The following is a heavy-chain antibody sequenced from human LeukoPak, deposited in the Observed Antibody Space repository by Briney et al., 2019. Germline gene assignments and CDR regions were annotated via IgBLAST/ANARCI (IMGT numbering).Heavy chain of an antibody. CDR3: ARDRSGYYDSSGYFGYNWFDP. J-gene: IGHJ5*02. CDR1: GFTFGSYS. V-gene: IGHV3-21*01. CDR2: ISSSSSYI. D-gene: IGHD3-22*01. Sequence: PGGSLRLSCAASGFTFGSYSMNWVRQAPGKGLEWVSSISSSSSYIYYADSVKGRFTISRDNAKNSLYLQMNSLRAEDTAVYYCARDRSGYYDSSGYFGYNWFDPWGQGTLVTVSS.